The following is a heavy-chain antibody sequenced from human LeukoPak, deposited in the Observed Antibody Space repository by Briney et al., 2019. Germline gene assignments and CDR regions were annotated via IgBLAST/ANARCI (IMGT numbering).Heavy chain of an antibody. CDR3: ATDPFPGYSYGYNWFDP. V-gene: IGHV1-24*01. Sequence: GASVKVSCKVSGYTLTELSMHWVRQAPGKGLEWMGGFDPEDGETIYAQKFQGRVTMTEDTSTDTAYMELSSLRSEDTAVYYCATDPFPGYSYGYNWFDPWGQGTLVTVSS. D-gene: IGHD5-18*01. CDR1: GYTLTELS. CDR2: FDPEDGET. J-gene: IGHJ5*02.